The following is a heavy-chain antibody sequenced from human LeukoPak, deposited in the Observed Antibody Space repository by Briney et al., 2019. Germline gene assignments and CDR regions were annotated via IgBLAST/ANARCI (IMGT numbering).Heavy chain of an antibody. CDR2: INHSGST. Sequence: SETLSLTCTVFGGSFSDYYWNWIRQPPGKGLEWIGEINHSGSTNYNPSLKSGVTISVDTSKKQFSLKMRSVTAADTAVYYCARHHKSPMSERKGFDYWGQGTLVTVSS. CDR1: GGSFSDYY. V-gene: IGHV4-34*01. J-gene: IGHJ4*02. CDR3: ARHHKSPMSERKGFDY.